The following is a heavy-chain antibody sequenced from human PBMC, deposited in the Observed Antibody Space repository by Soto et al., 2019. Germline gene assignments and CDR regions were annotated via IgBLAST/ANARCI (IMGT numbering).Heavy chain of an antibody. D-gene: IGHD3-9*01. J-gene: IGHJ5*02. CDR3: ARGSFREYEDATGYYNSFDP. CDR1: GASISSDQYP. CDR2: ISNSGGT. Sequence: QVQLQESGPGLVKPSQTLSLTCSVSGASISSDQYPWTWIRQTPGKGLEWIGYISNSGGTYYSPPVKGRANLSLDKSKNQFSLILSSVTAADTAIYFCARGSFREYEDATGYYNSFDPWGQGALVTVSS. V-gene: IGHV4-30-4*01.